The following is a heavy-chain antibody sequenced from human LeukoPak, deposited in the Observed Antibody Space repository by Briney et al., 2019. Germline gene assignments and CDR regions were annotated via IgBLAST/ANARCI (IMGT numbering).Heavy chain of an antibody. CDR2: IRQDGSQK. Sequence: SGGSLRLSCAASGFTFSSYWMSWVRQAPGKGLEWVATIRQDGSQKYYVDSVKGRFTISRDNAKNSLYLQMNSLRAEDTAVYYCAKTRRVGALPLGFDYWGQGTLVTVSS. CDR1: GFTFSSYW. V-gene: IGHV3-7*03. D-gene: IGHD1-26*01. CDR3: AKTRRVGALPLGFDY. J-gene: IGHJ4*02.